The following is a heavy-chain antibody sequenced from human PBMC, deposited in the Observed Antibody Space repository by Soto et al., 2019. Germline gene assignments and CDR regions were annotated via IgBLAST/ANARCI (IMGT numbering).Heavy chain of an antibody. J-gene: IGHJ4*02. CDR1: GGSISSYY. V-gene: IGHV4-59*01. CDR2: IYNSGRT. CDR3: GGQKSSSSFFDY. Sequence: SETLSLTCSVSGGSISSYYWSWVRQPPGKGLEWIGDIYNSGRTNYNPSLKSRVTISLDPSNNQFSLKLSSVTAADTAVYYCGGQKSSSSFFDYWGQGTLVTLSA. D-gene: IGHD6-6*01.